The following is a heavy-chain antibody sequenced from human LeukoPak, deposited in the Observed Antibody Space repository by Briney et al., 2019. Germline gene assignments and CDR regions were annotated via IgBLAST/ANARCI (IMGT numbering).Heavy chain of an antibody. CDR3: ASFYQAYYFDY. D-gene: IGHD2-21*01. CDR1: GVSISSGDYY. V-gene: IGHV4-30-4*01. CDR2: NFYTGST. J-gene: IGHJ4*02. Sequence: SQTLSLTCTVSGVSISSGDYYRSWIRQPPGKGLEWIGYNFYTGSTYYNPSLKSRVTISVDTSKNQFSLKLSSVTAADTAVYYCASFYQAYYFDYWGQGTLVTVSS.